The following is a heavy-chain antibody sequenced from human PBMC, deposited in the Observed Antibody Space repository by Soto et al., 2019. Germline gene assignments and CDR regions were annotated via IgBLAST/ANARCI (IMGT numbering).Heavy chain of an antibody. CDR1: GGSISRGGYY. CDR3: ARVDPDTAMVMGYYGMDV. CDR2: IYYSGST. Sequence: SETLSLTCTVSGGSISRGGYYWSWIRQHPGKGLEWIGYIYYSGSTYYNPSLKSRVTISVDTSKNQFSLKLSSVTAADTAVYYCARVDPDTAMVMGYYGMDVWGQGTTVTVSS. D-gene: IGHD5-18*01. V-gene: IGHV4-31*03. J-gene: IGHJ6*02.